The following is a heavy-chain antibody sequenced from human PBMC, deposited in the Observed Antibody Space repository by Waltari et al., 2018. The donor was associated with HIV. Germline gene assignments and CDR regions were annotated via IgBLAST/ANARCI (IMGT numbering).Heavy chain of an antibody. Sequence: QVQLQESGPGLVKPSQTLSLTCTVSGGSISSGSYYWSWIRQPAGEGLEWIGRIYTRGSTNYNPSLKSRVTISVDTSKNQFSLKLSSVTAADTAVYYCARDRPYYYGSGSLRYFDYWGQGTLVTVSS. V-gene: IGHV4-61*02. CDR2: IYTRGST. J-gene: IGHJ4*02. CDR3: ARDRPYYYGSGSLRYFDY. D-gene: IGHD3-10*01. CDR1: GGSISSGSYY.